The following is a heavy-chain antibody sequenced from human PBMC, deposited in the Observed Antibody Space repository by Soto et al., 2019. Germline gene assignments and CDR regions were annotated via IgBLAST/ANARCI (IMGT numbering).Heavy chain of an antibody. J-gene: IGHJ2*01. CDR2: IYYSGST. CDR3: ARGRGGYFAL. V-gene: IGHV4-59*01. Sequence: QVQLQESGPGLVKPSETLSLTCTVSGVSISSYYWSWIRQPPGKGLEWIGYIYYSGSTNYNPSLKSRVTISGDTSKNQFSLKLSSVTAADPAVYYCARGRGGYFALWGRGTLVTVSS. CDR1: GVSISSYY.